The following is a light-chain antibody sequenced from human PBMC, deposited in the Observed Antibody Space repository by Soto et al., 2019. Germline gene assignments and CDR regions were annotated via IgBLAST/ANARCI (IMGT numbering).Light chain of an antibody. V-gene: IGKV3-11*01. CDR3: QQRTDWPT. CDR2: DAS. J-gene: IGKJ3*01. Sequence: ETVLTQSPATLSLSPGERATLSCRASRSVSNYLAWYQQKPGQAPRLLIYDASNRATGIPARFSGSGSGTDFTLTISSLEPEDFAVYYCQQRTDWPTFGPGTKVEIK. CDR1: RSVSNY.